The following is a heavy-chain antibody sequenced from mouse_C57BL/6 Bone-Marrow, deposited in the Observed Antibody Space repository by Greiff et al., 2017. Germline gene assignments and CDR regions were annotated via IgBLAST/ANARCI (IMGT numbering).Heavy chain of an antibody. CDR3: ARQRENWDGGDY. CDR2: ISNGGGST. D-gene: IGHD4-1*01. Sequence: EVKLVESGGGLVQPGGSLKLSCAASGFTFSDYYMYWVRQTPEKRLEWVAYISNGGGSTYYPDTVKGRFTISRDKAKNTLYLHMSRLKSEDTAMYYCARQRENWDGGDYWGQGTTLTVSS. V-gene: IGHV5-12*01. CDR1: GFTFSDYY. J-gene: IGHJ2*01.